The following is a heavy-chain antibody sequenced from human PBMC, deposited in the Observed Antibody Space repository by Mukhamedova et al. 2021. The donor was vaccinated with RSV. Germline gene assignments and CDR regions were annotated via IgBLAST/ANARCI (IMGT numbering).Heavy chain of an antibody. V-gene: IGHV3-43D*04. D-gene: IGHD3-10*01. CDR2: ISWDGGST. Sequence: GLEWVSLISWDGGSTYYADSVKGRFTISRDNSKNSLYLQMNSLRAEDTALYYCAKDSGGSVDYWGPGTLVTVSS. J-gene: IGHJ4*02. CDR3: AKDSGGSVDY.